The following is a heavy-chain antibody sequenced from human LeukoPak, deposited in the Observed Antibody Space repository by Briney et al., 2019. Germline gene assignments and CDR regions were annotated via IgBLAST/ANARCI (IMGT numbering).Heavy chain of an antibody. V-gene: IGHV3-7*01. CDR3: ARDAAGYDP. Sequence: PGGSLRLSCAASGFTFNTFWMSWVRQTPGKRLEWVANIEEDGTKKYYVDSVKGRFTISRDNAENSLYLQMNSLRAEDTAVYYCARDAAGYDPWGQGTLVTVSS. CDR2: IEEDGTKK. CDR1: GFTFNTFW. J-gene: IGHJ5*02. D-gene: IGHD6-13*01.